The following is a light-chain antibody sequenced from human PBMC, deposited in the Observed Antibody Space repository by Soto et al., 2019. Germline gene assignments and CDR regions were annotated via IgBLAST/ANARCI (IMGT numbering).Light chain of an antibody. CDR2: AAS. CDR3: HHYNTYST. CDR1: QSISIW. J-gene: IGKJ1*01. V-gene: IGKV1-5*03. Sequence: DIQMTQSPSALSASIGDRVTITCRAGQSISIWLAWYQQKPGKAPKLLIYAASSLESGVPSRFSGSGSGTEFTLTISSLQPDDFATYYCHHYNTYSTFGQGTRVDVK.